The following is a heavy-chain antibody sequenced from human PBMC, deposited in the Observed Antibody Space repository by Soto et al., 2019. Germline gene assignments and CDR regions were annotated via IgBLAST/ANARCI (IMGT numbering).Heavy chain of an antibody. J-gene: IGHJ2*01. CDR2: ISYDGSNK. V-gene: IGHV3-30-3*01. CDR1: GFTFSSYA. Sequence: ESGGGVVQPGRSLRLSCAASGFTFSSYAMHWVRQAPGKGLEWVAVISYDGSNKYYADSVKGRFTISRDNSKNTLYLQMISLRAEDTAVYYCAREVLAYCGGDCYPYWYFDLWGRGTLVTVSS. CDR3: AREVLAYCGGDCYPYWYFDL. D-gene: IGHD2-21*02.